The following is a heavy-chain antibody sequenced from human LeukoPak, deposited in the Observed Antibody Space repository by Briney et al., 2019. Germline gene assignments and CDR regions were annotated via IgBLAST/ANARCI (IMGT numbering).Heavy chain of an antibody. J-gene: IGHJ6*03. CDR1: GFNFGGYS. V-gene: IGHV3-7*03. CDR3: AKAPRFGDHATEYYYYYMHV. Sequence: GGSLRLSCVASGFNFGGYSMGWVRQAPGKGLEWVTYMNEYGSDIFYVDSVKGRFTISRDNSKNTLYLQMNSLRVEDTAVYYCAKAPRFGDHATEYYYYYMHVWGKGPRSPSP. CDR2: MNEYGSDI. D-gene: IGHD3-16*01.